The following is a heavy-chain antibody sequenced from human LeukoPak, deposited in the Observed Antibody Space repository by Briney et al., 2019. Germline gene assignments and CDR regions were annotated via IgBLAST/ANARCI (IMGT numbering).Heavy chain of an antibody. Sequence: PSETLSLTCAVYGGSFSGYYWSWIRQPPGKGLEWIGEINHSGSTNYNPSLKSRVTISVDTSKNQFSLKLSSMTAADTAVYYCARSRSRDFWSGDKGAFGIWGQGTMVTVSS. CDR1: GGSFSGYY. D-gene: IGHD3-3*01. CDR2: INHSGST. CDR3: ARSRSRDFWSGDKGAFGI. J-gene: IGHJ3*02. V-gene: IGHV4-34*01.